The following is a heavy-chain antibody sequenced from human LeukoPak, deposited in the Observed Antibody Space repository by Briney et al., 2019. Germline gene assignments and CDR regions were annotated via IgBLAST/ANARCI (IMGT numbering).Heavy chain of an antibody. V-gene: IGHV3-23*01. CDR1: GFTFSSSA. J-gene: IGHJ4*02. CDR3: ATSTAAAGTD. D-gene: IGHD6-13*01. CDR2: ISNNGGYT. Sequence: PGGSLRLSCAASGFTFSSSAMSWVRQAPGKGLEWVSAISNNGGYTYYADSVQGRFTISRDNSKSTLCLQMNSLRAEDTAVYYCATSTAAAGTDWGQGTLVTVSS.